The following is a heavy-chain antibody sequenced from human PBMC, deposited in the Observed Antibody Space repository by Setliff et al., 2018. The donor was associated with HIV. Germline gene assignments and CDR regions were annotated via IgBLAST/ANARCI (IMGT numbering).Heavy chain of an antibody. D-gene: IGHD1-1*01. V-gene: IGHV1-18*01. CDR2: ISAYNGSA. CDR3: ARRARESTALHSDWNDVLFFDY. CDR1: GYTFTSYG. J-gene: IGHJ4*02. Sequence: GASVKVSCKASGYTFTSYGISWVRQAPGQGLEWMGWISAYNGSANYAQKLQGRVTMTTDTSTSTAYMELRSLRSDDTAVYYCARRARESTALHSDWNDVLFFDYWGQGTLVTVSS.